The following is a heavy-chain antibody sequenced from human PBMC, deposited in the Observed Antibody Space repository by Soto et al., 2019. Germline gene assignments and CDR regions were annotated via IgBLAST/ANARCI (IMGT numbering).Heavy chain of an antibody. CDR1: GYSFAGYW. CDR2: IYPGDSDT. Sequence: PGESLKISCKGSGYSFAGYWITWVRQKPGKGLEWMGIIYPGDSDTRYSPSFQGQVTISADKSISTAYLQWSSLKASDTAMYYCARIGPNSRYYFDYWGQGTLVTVSS. J-gene: IGHJ4*02. V-gene: IGHV5-51*01. CDR3: ARIGPNSRYYFDY. D-gene: IGHD6-13*01.